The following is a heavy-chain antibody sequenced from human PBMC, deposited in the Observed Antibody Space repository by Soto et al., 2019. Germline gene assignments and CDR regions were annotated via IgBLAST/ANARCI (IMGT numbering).Heavy chain of an antibody. J-gene: IGHJ4*02. Sequence: ASVKVSCKASGYTFTSYGISWVRQAPGQGLEWMGWISAYNGNTNYAQKLQGRVTMTTDTSTSTAYMELRSLRSDDTAVYYCARDRGLVGYCSGGSCPDLDYWGQGTLVTVSS. CDR1: GYTFTSYG. D-gene: IGHD2-15*01. CDR2: ISAYNGNT. CDR3: ARDRGLVGYCSGGSCPDLDY. V-gene: IGHV1-18*01.